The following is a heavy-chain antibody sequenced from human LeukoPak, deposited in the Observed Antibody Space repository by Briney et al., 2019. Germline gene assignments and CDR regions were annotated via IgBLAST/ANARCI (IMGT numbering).Heavy chain of an antibody. CDR1: GFTFSSYA. CDR2: IGGSGGST. D-gene: IGHD3-22*01. J-gene: IGHJ4*02. Sequence: GGSLRLSCAASGFTFSSYAMSWVRQAPGTGLEWVSAIGGSGGSTYYADSVKGRFTISRDNSKNTLYLQMNSLRAEDTAVYYCAKDLYAWYYYDSSGYYPGWGQGTLVTVSS. V-gene: IGHV3-23*01. CDR3: AKDLYAWYYYDSSGYYPG.